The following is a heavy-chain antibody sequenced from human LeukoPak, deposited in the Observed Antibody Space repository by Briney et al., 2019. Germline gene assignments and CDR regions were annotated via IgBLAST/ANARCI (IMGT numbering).Heavy chain of an antibody. D-gene: IGHD3-16*01. V-gene: IGHV4-38-2*02. Sequence: SETLSLTCTVSGYSISSGYYWGWIRQPPGKGLEWIGTIYYSGGTYYNSSLKSRLTISIDTSNNQFSLNLNSVTAADTAVYYCARHGGPVAIYYFDYWGQGTLVTVSS. CDR1: GYSISSGYY. J-gene: IGHJ4*02. CDR2: IYYSGGT. CDR3: ARHGGPVAIYYFDY.